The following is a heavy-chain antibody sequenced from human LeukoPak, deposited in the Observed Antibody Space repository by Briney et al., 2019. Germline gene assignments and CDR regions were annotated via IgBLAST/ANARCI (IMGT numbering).Heavy chain of an antibody. CDR1: GGSISNYY. CDR2: IYYSGTT. D-gene: IGHD6-13*01. CDR3: ARGVYIAAAQYGY. Sequence: PSETLSLTCTVSGGSISNYYWSWIRQPPGKGLEWIGYIYYSGTTNYNLSLKSRVTISVDTSKNQFSLKLNSVTAADTAVYYCARGVYIAAAQYGYWGQGTLVTVSS. J-gene: IGHJ4*02. V-gene: IGHV4-59*01.